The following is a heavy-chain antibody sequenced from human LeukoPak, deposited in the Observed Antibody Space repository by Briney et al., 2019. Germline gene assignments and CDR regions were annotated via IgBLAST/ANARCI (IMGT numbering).Heavy chain of an antibody. V-gene: IGHV4-38-2*02. CDR3: AREPGTTDYNWFDP. CDR1: GYSISSAYY. J-gene: IGHJ5*02. D-gene: IGHD4-11*01. CDR2: MYHSGST. Sequence: SETLSLTCSVSGYSISSAYYWGWIRQPPGKGLEWIGTMYHSGSTNYNPSLKSRVTISVDTSKNQFSLKLSSVTAADTAVYYCAREPGTTDYNWFDPWGQGTLVTVSS.